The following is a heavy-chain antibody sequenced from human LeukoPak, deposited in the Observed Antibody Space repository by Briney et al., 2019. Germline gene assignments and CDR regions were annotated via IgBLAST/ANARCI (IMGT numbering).Heavy chain of an antibody. D-gene: IGHD3-10*02. J-gene: IGHJ6*04. CDR3: AELGITMIGGV. V-gene: IGHV3-9*01. Sequence: PGGSLRLSCAASGFTFDDYAMHWVRQAPGKGLEWVSGISWNSGIIDYADSVQGRFTISRDNAKNSLYLQMNSLRAEDTAVYYCAELGITMIGGVWGKGTTVTISS. CDR1: GFTFDDYA. CDR2: ISWNSGII.